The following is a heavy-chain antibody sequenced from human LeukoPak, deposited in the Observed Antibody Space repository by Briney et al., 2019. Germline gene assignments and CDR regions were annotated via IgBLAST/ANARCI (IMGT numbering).Heavy chain of an antibody. J-gene: IGHJ4*02. Sequence: GGSLRLSCAASGFTFSSTGITWFRQAPGKGLEWASGISGSGENTYYADSVKGRFTISRDNSKNTLYLQMNSLRAEDTALYYCAKDLTSWNYWGQGTLVTVSS. CDR3: AKDLTSWNY. CDR2: ISGSGENT. CDR1: GFTFSSTG. D-gene: IGHD2-2*01. V-gene: IGHV3-23*01.